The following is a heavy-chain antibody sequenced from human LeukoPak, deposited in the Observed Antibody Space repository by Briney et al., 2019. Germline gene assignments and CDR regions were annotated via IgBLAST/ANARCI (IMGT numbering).Heavy chain of an antibody. CDR2: ISDSGSSI. D-gene: IGHD4-11*01. V-gene: IGHV3-23*01. CDR1: GLTFSRYA. CDR3: ARKVTTVNRDAVDY. J-gene: IGHJ4*02. Sequence: GGPLRLSCAASGLTFSRYAMRGLRQAPGKGLEGFSTISDSGSSIYYADSVKGRFTISRDNAKNTLYVQMNSLRAEDTAVYYCARKVTTVNRDAVDYWGQGTLVTVSS.